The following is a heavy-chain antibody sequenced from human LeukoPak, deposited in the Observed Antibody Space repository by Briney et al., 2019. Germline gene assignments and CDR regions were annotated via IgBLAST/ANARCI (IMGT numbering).Heavy chain of an antibody. Sequence: PGGSLRLSCAASGFTFDDYAMHWVRQAPGKGLEWVSGISWNSGSIGYADSVKGRFTISRDNAKNSLYMQMNSLRAEDTALYYCAKDRQRVYYYGMDVWGQGTTVTVPS. V-gene: IGHV3-9*01. CDR2: ISWNSGSI. CDR3: AKDRQRVYYYGMDV. D-gene: IGHD6-25*01. CDR1: GFTFDDYA. J-gene: IGHJ6*02.